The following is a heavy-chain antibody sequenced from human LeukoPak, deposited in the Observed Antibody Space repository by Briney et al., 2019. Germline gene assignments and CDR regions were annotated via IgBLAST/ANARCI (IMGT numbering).Heavy chain of an antibody. D-gene: IGHD3-16*02. J-gene: IGHJ4*02. CDR2: MNPNSGNT. CDR1: GYTFTSYD. Sequence: ASVKVSCKASGYTFTSYDINWVRQATGQGLEWMGWMNPNSGNTGYAQKFQGRVTMTRNTSISTAYMELSRLRSDDTAVYYCARDHRALRLGELSPPGYWGQGTLVTVSS. V-gene: IGHV1-8*01. CDR3: ARDHRALRLGELSPPGY.